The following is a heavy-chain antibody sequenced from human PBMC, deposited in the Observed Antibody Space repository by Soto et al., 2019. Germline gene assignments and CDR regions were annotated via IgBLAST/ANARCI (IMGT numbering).Heavy chain of an antibody. Sequence: ASVKVSCKASGYTFTGYYMHWVRQAPGQGLEWMGWINPNSGGTNYAQKFQGRVTMTRDTSISTAYMELSRLRSDDTAVYYCARWSWIQLWLKVPSGGMDVWGQGTTVTVSS. J-gene: IGHJ6*02. V-gene: IGHV1-2*02. CDR1: GYTFTGYY. CDR2: INPNSGGT. CDR3: ARWSWIQLWLKVPSGGMDV. D-gene: IGHD5-18*01.